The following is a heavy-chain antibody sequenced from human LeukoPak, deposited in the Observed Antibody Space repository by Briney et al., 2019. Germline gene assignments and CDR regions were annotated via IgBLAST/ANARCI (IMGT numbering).Heavy chain of an antibody. D-gene: IGHD3-16*02. J-gene: IGHJ6*03. CDR2: IYHSGST. CDR1: GGSISSGGYY. V-gene: IGHV4-30-2*01. CDR3: ARSLSNYYYYMDV. Sequence: SQTLSLTCTVSGGSISSGGYYWSWIRQPPGKGLEWIGYIYHSGSTYYNPSLKSRVTISVDRSKNQFSLKLSSVTAADTAVYYCARSLSNYYYYMDVWGKGTTVTVSS.